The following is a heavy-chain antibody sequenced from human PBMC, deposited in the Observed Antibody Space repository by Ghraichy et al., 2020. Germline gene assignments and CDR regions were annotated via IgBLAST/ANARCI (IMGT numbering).Heavy chain of an antibody. CDR1: GGSFSGYY. J-gene: IGHJ4*02. CDR2: INHSGST. D-gene: IGHD3-10*01. Sequence: SETLSLTCAVYGGSFSGYYWSWIRQPPGKGLEWIGEINHSGSTNYNPSLKSRVTISVDTSKNQFSLKLSSVTAADTAVYYCASQGNDYYGSGSYYFDYWGQGTLVTVSS. V-gene: IGHV4-34*01. CDR3: ASQGNDYYGSGSYYFDY.